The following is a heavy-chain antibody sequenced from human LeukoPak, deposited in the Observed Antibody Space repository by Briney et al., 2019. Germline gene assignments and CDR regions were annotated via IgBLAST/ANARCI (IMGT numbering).Heavy chain of an antibody. Sequence: GRSLRLSCAASGFTFSTYAMHWVRQAPGKGLEWVAFISIDGSNKYYADSVKDRFTISRDNSENTLYLRMNSLRVEDTAVYYCATASSSRPRFFDSWGQGALLADSS. CDR1: GFTFSTYA. D-gene: IGHD3-16*02. CDR3: ATASSSRPRFFDS. CDR2: ISIDGSNK. J-gene: IGHJ4*02. V-gene: IGHV3-30-3*01.